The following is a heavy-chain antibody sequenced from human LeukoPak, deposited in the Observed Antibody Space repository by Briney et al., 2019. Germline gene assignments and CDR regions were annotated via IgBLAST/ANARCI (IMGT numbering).Heavy chain of an antibody. D-gene: IGHD4-23*01. CDR1: GFTFSSYG. Sequence: GGSLRLSCAASGFTFSSYGMHWVRQAPGKGLEWVAVISYDGSNKYYADSVKGRFTISRDNSKNTLYLQMNSLRAEDTAVYYCARCGLRLDYGGNSPEDAFDIWGQGTMVTVSS. CDR2: ISYDGSNK. V-gene: IGHV3-30*03. CDR3: ARCGLRLDYGGNSPEDAFDI. J-gene: IGHJ3*02.